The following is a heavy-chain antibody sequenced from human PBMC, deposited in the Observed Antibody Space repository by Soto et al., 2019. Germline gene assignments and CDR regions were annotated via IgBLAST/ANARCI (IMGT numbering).Heavy chain of an antibody. CDR2: IYPGDSDA. V-gene: IGHV5-51*01. CDR3: ARHIVDTSMTASFNY. J-gene: IGHJ4*02. Sequence: GESLKISCETSGYSFTNYWVGWVRQMPGKGLEWMGFIYPGDSDARYSPSFQGQVTISADKSISTVYLQWSSLKASDTAMYYCARHIVDTSMTASFNYWGQGTQVTVSS. D-gene: IGHD5-18*01. CDR1: GYSFTNYW.